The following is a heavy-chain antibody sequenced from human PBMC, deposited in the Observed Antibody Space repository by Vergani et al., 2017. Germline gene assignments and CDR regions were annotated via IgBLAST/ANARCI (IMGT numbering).Heavy chain of an antibody. V-gene: IGHV1-69*13. D-gene: IGHD1-1*01. CDR1: GGTFSSYA. CDR3: ARVAPSNSEVTPTAFDV. Sequence: QVQLVQSGAEVKKPGSSVKVSCKASGGTFSSYAISWVRQAPGQGLEWMGRIIPIFGTANYAQKFQGRVTITADESTSTAYMELSSLRSDDTAVYFSARVAPSNSEVTPTAFDVWGQGTMVTVSS. J-gene: IGHJ3*01. CDR2: IIPIFGTA.